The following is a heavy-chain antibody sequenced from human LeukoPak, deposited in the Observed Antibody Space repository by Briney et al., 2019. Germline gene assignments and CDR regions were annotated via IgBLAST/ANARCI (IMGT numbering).Heavy chain of an antibody. D-gene: IGHD3-3*02. J-gene: IGHJ4*02. V-gene: IGHV3-7*01. CDR3: ARDPGFSSFDY. CDR2: INRDGSVK. Sequence: GGSLRLSCAVSGFTFSDYWVTWVRQTPGKGLEFVANINRDGSVKNYVDSVKGGFTISRDNAKNSLYLQMTSLRVDDTAIYYCARDPGFSSFDYWGQGTLVTVSS. CDR1: GFTFSDYW.